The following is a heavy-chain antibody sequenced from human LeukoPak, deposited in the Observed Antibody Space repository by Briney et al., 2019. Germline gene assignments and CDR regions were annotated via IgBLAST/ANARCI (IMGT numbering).Heavy chain of an antibody. D-gene: IGHD1-26*01. CDR1: GYTFTGYY. J-gene: IGHJ3*02. CDR2: INPNSGGT. Sequence: ASVKVSCKASGYTFTGYYMHWVRQAPGQGLEWMGWINPNSGGTNYAQKFQGRVTMTRDTSISTAYMELSRLRSDDTAVYYCAIREEWELLTDDAFDIWGQGTMVTVSS. V-gene: IGHV1-2*02. CDR3: AIREEWELLTDDAFDI.